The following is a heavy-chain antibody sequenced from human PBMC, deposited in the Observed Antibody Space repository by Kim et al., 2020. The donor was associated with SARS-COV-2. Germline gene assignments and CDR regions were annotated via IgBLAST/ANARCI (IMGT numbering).Heavy chain of an antibody. V-gene: IGHV4-34*01. Sequence: SETLSLTCAVYGGSFSGYYWSWIRQPPGKGLEWIGEINHSGSTNYNPSLKSRVTISVDTSKNQFSLKLSSVTAADTAVYYCARGVRGPKYYYYYGMDVWGQGTTVTVSS. J-gene: IGHJ6*02. CDR1: GGSFSGYY. CDR2: INHSGST. CDR3: ARGVRGPKYYYYYGMDV.